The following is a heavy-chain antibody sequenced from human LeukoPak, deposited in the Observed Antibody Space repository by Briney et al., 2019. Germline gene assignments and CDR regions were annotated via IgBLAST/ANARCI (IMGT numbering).Heavy chain of an antibody. J-gene: IGHJ5*02. CDR3: ARAGSSTSSGGFDP. Sequence: SGGSLRLSCAASGSTFDDYGMSWVRQAPGKGLEWVSGINWNGGSTGYADSVKGRFTISRDNAKNSLYLQMNSLRAEDTALYYCARAGSSTSSGGFDPWGQGTLVTVSS. D-gene: IGHD2-2*01. CDR2: INWNGGST. CDR1: GSTFDDYG. V-gene: IGHV3-20*04.